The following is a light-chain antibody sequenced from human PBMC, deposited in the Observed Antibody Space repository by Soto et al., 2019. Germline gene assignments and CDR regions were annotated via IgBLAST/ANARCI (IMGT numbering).Light chain of an antibody. CDR3: KPNNIYWT. J-gene: IGKJ1*01. Sequence: DIQMTQSPSTLSASVGDRVTITCRASQSISSWLAWYQQKPGKAPKLLIYKASSLESGVPSRFSGSGSGTEFTLTISSLQPVYIVPYPPKPNNIYWTFVYGT. CDR1: QSISSW. V-gene: IGKV1-5*03. CDR2: KAS.